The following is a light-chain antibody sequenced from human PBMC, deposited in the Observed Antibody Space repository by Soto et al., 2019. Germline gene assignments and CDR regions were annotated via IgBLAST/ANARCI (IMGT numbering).Light chain of an antibody. Sequence: EIVMTQSPATLSVSPGERATLSCRASQSVNSNLAWYQQKPGQAPRLLIYGASTRATGIPGRFSGSGSGTEFTLTISSLQSEDFAVYYCQQYNNWPPYTFGQGTKLEIK. CDR2: GAS. CDR3: QQYNNWPPYT. J-gene: IGKJ2*01. V-gene: IGKV3-15*01. CDR1: QSVNSN.